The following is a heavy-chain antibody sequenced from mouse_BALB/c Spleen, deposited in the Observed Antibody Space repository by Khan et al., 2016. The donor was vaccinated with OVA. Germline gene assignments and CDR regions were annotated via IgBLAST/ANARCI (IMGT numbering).Heavy chain of an antibody. CDR2: ISYSGVT. V-gene: IGHV3-2*02. CDR1: GYSITSGYA. D-gene: IGHD1-1*01. Sequence: EVQLQESGPGLVKPSQSLSLTCTVTGYSITSGYAWNWLRQFPGNKLEWMGYISYSGVTSYTPSLKSRISITRDTSKNPFFLQLNSVTTEDTATYYCARGNYYGYYFDYWGQGTTLTVSS. J-gene: IGHJ2*01. CDR3: ARGNYYGYYFDY.